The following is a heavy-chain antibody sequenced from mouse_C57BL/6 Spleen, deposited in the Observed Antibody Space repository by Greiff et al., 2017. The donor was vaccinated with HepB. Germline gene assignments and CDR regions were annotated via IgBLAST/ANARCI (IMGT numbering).Heavy chain of an antibody. V-gene: IGHV5-17*01. CDR2: ISSGSSTI. D-gene: IGHD4-1*02. Sequence: EVKLQESGGGLVKPGGSLKLSCAASGFTFSDYGMHWVRQAPEKGLEWVAYISSGSSTIYYADTVKGRFTISRDNAKNPLFLQMTSLRSEDTAMYYCARGPQLGGGYCDVWGTGTTVTVSS. CDR1: GFTFSDYG. CDR3: ARGPQLGGGYCDV. J-gene: IGHJ1*03.